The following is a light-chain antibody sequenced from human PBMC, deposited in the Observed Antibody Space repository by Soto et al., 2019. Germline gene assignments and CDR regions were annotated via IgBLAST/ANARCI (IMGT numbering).Light chain of an antibody. J-gene: IGKJ1*01. Sequence: EIVLTQSPATLSLSPGERATLSCRASQSVSTYLAWYQQKPGQAPRLLIYDASTRATGIPARFSGSGSGTDFTLTSSSLEPEHFAVYYCQQRTNWPPTWTFGQGTKVEIK. CDR2: DAS. CDR3: QQRTNWPPTWT. V-gene: IGKV3-11*01. CDR1: QSVSTY.